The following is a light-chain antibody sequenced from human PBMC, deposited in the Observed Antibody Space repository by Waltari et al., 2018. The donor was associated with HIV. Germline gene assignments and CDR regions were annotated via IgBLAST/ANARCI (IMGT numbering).Light chain of an antibody. J-gene: IGKJ1*01. Sequence: DVVMTQSSALLIGSLGESVTINCKSSQSIFFNSDKKNYLAWYQQKPGQPPKLLVYWASTRESGVPARFSGAGSGTEFTLTISGLQAEDAATYFCQQYYMTPPAFGQGTKVEIK. V-gene: IGKV4-1*01. CDR2: WAS. CDR3: QQYYMTPPA. CDR1: QSIFFNSDKKNY.